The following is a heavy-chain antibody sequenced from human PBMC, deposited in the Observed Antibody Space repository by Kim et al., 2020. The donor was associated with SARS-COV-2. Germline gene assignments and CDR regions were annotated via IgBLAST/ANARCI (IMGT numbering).Heavy chain of an antibody. CDR1: GGSISSYY. J-gene: IGHJ5*02. D-gene: IGHD1-26*01. V-gene: IGHV4-59*01. CDR2: IYYSGST. Sequence: SETLSLTCTVSGGSISSYYWSWIRQPPGKGLEWIGYIYYSGSTNYNPSLKSRVTISVDTSKNQFSLKLSSVTAADTAVYYCARVDGRVLVNARGRNWFDPWGQGTLVTVSS. CDR3: ARVDGRVLVNARGRNWFDP.